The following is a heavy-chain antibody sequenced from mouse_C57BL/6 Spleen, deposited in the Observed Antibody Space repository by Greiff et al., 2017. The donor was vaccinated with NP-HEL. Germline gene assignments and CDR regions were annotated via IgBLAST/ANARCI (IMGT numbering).Heavy chain of an antibody. V-gene: IGHV1-82*01. CDR2: IYPGDGDT. CDR1: GYAFSSSW. CDR3: ARVIYYDYDEGGGYAMGY. J-gene: IGHJ4*01. D-gene: IGHD2-4*01. Sequence: QVQLQQSGPELVKPGASVKISCKASGYAFSSSWMNWVKQRPGKGLEWIGRIYPGDGDTNYNGKFKGKATLTADKSSSTAYMQRSSLTSEDSAVYFCARVIYYDYDEGGGYAMGYWGQGTSVTVSS.